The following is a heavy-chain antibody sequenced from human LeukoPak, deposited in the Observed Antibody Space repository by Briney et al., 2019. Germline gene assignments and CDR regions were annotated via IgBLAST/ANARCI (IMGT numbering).Heavy chain of an antibody. D-gene: IGHD5-18*01. Sequence: SVKVSCKASGGTFSSYAISWVRQAPGQGLEWMGGIIPIFGTANYAQKFQGRVTITADESTSTAYMELSSLRSEDTAVYYCARDLDRYSYGYATWGQGTLVTVSS. CDR1: GGTFSSYA. J-gene: IGHJ5*02. CDR2: IIPIFGTA. V-gene: IGHV1-69*13. CDR3: ARDLDRYSYGYAT.